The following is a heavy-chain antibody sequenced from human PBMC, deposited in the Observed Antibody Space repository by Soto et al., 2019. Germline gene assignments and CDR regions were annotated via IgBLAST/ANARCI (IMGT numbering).Heavy chain of an antibody. J-gene: IGHJ4*02. CDR3: ARSAVLEWLSLYFDY. CDR1: GGSFSGYY. V-gene: IGHV4-34*01. CDR2: INHSGST. D-gene: IGHD3-3*01. Sequence: SETLSLTCAVYGGSFSGYYWSWIRQPPGKGLEWIGEINHSGSTNYNPSLKSRVTISVDTSKNQFSLKLSSVTAADTAVYYCARSAVLEWLSLYFDYWGQGTLVTVSS.